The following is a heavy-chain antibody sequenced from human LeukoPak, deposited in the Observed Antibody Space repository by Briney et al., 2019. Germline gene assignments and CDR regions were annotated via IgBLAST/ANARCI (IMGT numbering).Heavy chain of an antibody. D-gene: IGHD2-15*01. CDR3: AKVSRYCSGGSCYYHPFDY. CDR2: ISGSGGST. J-gene: IGHJ4*02. Sequence: PGGSLRLSCVASGFTFSSYAMSWVCQAPGKGLEWVSVISGSGGSTYYADSVKGRFTISRDNSKNTLYLQMNSLRAEDTAVYYCAKVSRYCSGGSCYYHPFDYWGQGTLVTVSS. V-gene: IGHV3-23*01. CDR1: GFTFSSYA.